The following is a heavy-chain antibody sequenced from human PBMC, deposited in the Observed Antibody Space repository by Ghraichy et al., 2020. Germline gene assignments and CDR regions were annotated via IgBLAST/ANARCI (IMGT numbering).Heavy chain of an antibody. CDR3: ARAVDYYGSGSYYLTESFDY. Sequence: ASVKVSCKASGYTFTGYYMHWVRQAPGQGLEWMGRINPNSGGTNYAQKFQGRVTMTRDTSISTAYMELSRLRSDDTAVYYCARAVDYYGSGSYYLTESFDYWGQGTLVTVSS. CDR2: INPNSGGT. D-gene: IGHD3-10*01. J-gene: IGHJ4*02. V-gene: IGHV1-2*06. CDR1: GYTFTGYY.